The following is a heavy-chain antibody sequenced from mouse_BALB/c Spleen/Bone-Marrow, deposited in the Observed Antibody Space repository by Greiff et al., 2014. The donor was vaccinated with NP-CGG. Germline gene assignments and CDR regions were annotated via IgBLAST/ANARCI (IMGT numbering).Heavy chain of an antibody. CDR3: ARDSLYYCGNSYGYFDV. CDR1: GFTFSDYY. V-gene: IGHV5-4*02. D-gene: IGHD1-1*01. CDR2: ISNGGSYT. J-gene: IGHJ1*01. Sequence: EVMLVESGGGLMKPGGSLKLSCAASGFTFSDYYMYWVRQTPEKRLEWDATISNGGSYTYYPDSVKGRFTISRDNAKNNLYLQMSSLKSEDTAMYYCARDSLYYCGNSYGYFDVWGAGTTVPVSS.